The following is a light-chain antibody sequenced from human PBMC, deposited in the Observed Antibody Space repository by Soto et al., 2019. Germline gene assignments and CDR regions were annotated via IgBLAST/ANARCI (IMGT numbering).Light chain of an antibody. CDR3: QQSYSLFT. V-gene: IGKV1-39*01. CDR1: QSISTY. CDR2: AAS. J-gene: IGKJ3*01. Sequence: DIQMTQSPSSLSASVGDRVTITCRASQSISTYLNWYQQKPGKAPKLLIYAASSLQSGVPSRFSGSGSGTDFTLTISSLQPEDFATYYCQQSYSLFTFGPGTKVDVE.